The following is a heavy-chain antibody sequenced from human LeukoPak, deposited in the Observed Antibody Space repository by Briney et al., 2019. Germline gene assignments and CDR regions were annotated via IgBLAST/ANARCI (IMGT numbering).Heavy chain of an antibody. D-gene: IGHD6-19*01. V-gene: IGHV3-21*01. Sequence: GGSLRLSCAASGFTFSSYSMNWVRQAPGKGLEWVSSISSSSSYIYYADSVKGRFTISRDNARNSLYLQMNSLRAEDTAVYYCARGPYTNGHYFDYWGQGTLATVSS. CDR3: ARGPYTNGHYFDY. CDR2: ISSSSSYI. CDR1: GFTFSSYS. J-gene: IGHJ4*02.